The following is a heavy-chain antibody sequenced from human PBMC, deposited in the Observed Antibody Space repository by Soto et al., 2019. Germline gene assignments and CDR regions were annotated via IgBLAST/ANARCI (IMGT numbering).Heavy chain of an antibody. Sequence: ASVKVSCKASGGTFSSYAISWVRQAPGQGLEWMGGIIPIFGTANYAQKFQGRVTITADESTSTAYMELSSLRSEDTAVYYCARDSVTGTTRDPQGTDVWGQGTTVTVS. D-gene: IGHD1-7*01. J-gene: IGHJ6*02. CDR2: IIPIFGTA. CDR3: ARDSVTGTTRDPQGTDV. V-gene: IGHV1-69*13. CDR1: GGTFSSYA.